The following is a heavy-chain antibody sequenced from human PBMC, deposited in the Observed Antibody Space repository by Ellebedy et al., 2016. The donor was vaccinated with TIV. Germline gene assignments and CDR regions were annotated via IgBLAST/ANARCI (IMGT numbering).Heavy chain of an antibody. J-gene: IGHJ3*02. CDR2: IVVGSGNT. CDR3: ARDHSGSYYEEDAFDI. V-gene: IGHV1-58*01. D-gene: IGHD1-26*01. Sequence: SVKVSCXASGFTFTSSAVQWVRQARGQRLEWIGWIVVGSGNTNYAQKFQERVTITRDMSTSTAYMELNSLRAEDTAVYYCARDHSGSYYEEDAFDIWGQGTMVTVSS. CDR1: GFTFTSSA.